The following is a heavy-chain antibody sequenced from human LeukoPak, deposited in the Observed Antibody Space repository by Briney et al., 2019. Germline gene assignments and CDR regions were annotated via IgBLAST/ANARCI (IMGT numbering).Heavy chain of an antibody. D-gene: IGHD2-2*01. V-gene: IGHV3-21*01. J-gene: IGHJ4*02. Sequence: GGSLRLSCTASGFSFTNAWMNWVRQAPGKGLEWVSSISHSNHYIYYADSVKGRFTISRDNAKNSLSLQMNSLRAEDTAVYYCARDSEGYQLLKGFDYWGLGTPVTVSS. CDR2: ISHSNHYI. CDR1: GFSFTNAW. CDR3: ARDSEGYQLLKGFDY.